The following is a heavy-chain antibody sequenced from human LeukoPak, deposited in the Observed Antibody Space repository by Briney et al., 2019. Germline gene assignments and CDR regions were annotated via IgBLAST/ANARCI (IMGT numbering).Heavy chain of an antibody. D-gene: IGHD5-12*01. J-gene: IGHJ5*02. Sequence: GASVKVSCKASGYTFTSYGISWVRQAPGQGLEWMGWIHAYNGNTNYAQKLQGRVTMTRNTSISTAYMELSSLRSEDTAVYYCARVGRQWLRFRHNWFDPWGQGTLVTVSS. CDR3: ARVGRQWLRFRHNWFDP. V-gene: IGHV1-18*01. CDR2: IHAYNGNT. CDR1: GYTFTSYG.